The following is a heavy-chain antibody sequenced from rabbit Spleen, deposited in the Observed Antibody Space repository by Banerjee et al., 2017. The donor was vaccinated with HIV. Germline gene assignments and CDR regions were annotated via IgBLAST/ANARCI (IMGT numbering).Heavy chain of an antibody. D-gene: IGHD1-1*01. Sequence: EQLEESGGGLVKPGGTLTLTCTASGFSFNNIYWICWVRQAPGKGLEWITCIDTGDGDTYYANWAKGRFTISKTSSTTVTLQMTSLTVADTATYFCASVKYAVDSAYYRGYDLWGPGTLVTVS. CDR2: IDTGDGDT. J-gene: IGHJ4*01. CDR1: GFSFNNIYW. V-gene: IGHV1S45*01. CDR3: ASVKYAVDSAYYRGYDL.